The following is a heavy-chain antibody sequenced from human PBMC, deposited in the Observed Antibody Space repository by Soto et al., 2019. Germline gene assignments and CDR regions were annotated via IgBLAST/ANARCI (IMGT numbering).Heavy chain of an antibody. CDR1: GGSISSTSYY. D-gene: IGHD3-22*01. Sequence: SETLSLTCSVSGGSISSTSYYWGWIRQPPGKGLEWIGSIYYSGSTYHNPSLKSRVSTSVDTSKNQFSLKLNSVTAADTALYYCARLLYDRSGYYYFDYWSRGTLVTVSS. J-gene: IGHJ4*02. CDR2: IYYSGST. CDR3: ARLLYDRSGYYYFDY. V-gene: IGHV4-39*01.